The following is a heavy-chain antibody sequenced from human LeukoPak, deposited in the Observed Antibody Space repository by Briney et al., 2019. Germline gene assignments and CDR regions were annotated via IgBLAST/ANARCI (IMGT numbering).Heavy chain of an antibody. D-gene: IGHD6-13*01. CDR3: ARGSDSSSWYFAQYYYYGMEV. CDR2: INHSGST. Sequence: SETLSLTCAVYGGSFSGYYWSWIRQPPGKGLEWIGEINHSGSTNYNPSLKSRVTISVDTSKNQFSLKLSSVTAADTAVYYCARGSDSSSWYFAQYYYYGMEVWGQGTTVTVSS. V-gene: IGHV4-34*01. J-gene: IGHJ6*02. CDR1: GGSFSGYY.